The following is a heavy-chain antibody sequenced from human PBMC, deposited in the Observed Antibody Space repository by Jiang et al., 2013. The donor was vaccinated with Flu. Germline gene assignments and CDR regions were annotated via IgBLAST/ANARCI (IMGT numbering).Heavy chain of an antibody. CDR2: IYYSGST. D-gene: IGHD3-22*01. V-gene: IGHV4-59*01. J-gene: IGHJ3*02. CDR3: ARDPSSGYYQYGAFDI. CDR1: GGSISSYY. Sequence: SGLVKPSETLSLTCTVSGGSISSYYWSWIRQPPGKGLEWIGYIYYSGSTNYNPSLKSRVTISVDTSKNQFSLKLSSVTAADTAVYYCARDPSSGYYQYGAFDIWGQGTMVTVSS.